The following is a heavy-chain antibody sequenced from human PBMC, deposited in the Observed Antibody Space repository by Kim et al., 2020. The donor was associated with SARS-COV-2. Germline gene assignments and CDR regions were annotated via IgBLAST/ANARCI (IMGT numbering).Heavy chain of an antibody. CDR2: ISAYNGNT. CDR3: ARAAPPPAAAPFYYYYGMDV. V-gene: IGHV1-18*01. J-gene: IGHJ6*02. Sequence: ASVKVSCKASGYTFTSYGISWVRQAPGQGLEWMGWISAYNGNTNYAQKLQGRVTMTTDTSTSTAYMELRSLRSDDTAVYYCARAAPPPAAAPFYYYYGMDVWGQGTTVTVSS. D-gene: IGHD6-13*01. CDR1: GYTFTSYG.